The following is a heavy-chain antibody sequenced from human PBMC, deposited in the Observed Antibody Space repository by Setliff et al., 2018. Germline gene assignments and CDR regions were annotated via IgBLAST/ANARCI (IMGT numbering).Heavy chain of an antibody. CDR3: SRLVRYCTTTTCQTLSGGEH. CDR2: INAYNGNT. Sequence: ASVKVSCKASGDAFNKYGIAWVRQAPGQGLEWMGWINAYNGNTFYAPKLQDRVTMTTDTSTATAYLELRSLRSDDTALYFCSRLVRYCTTTTCQTLSGGEHWGQGTLVTVSS. CDR1: GDAFNKYG. V-gene: IGHV1-18*01. J-gene: IGHJ4*02. D-gene: IGHD2-8*01.